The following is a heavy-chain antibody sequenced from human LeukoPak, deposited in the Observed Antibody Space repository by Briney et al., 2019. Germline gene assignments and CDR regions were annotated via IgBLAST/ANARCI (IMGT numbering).Heavy chain of an antibody. Sequence: GGSLRLSCAASGFTFSTYSMNWVRQAPGKGLEWVSSITGSSSFIYYADSVKGRFTVPRDNAKNSLHLQMNSLRAEDTAVYYCARNYDRSGYGYNWFDPWGQGTLVTVSS. V-gene: IGHV3-21*01. CDR3: ARNYDRSGYGYNWFDP. CDR2: ITGSSSFI. J-gene: IGHJ5*02. D-gene: IGHD3-22*01. CDR1: GFTFSTYS.